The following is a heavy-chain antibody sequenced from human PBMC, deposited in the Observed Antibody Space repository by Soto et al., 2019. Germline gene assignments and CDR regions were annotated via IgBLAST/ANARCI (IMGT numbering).Heavy chain of an antibody. D-gene: IGHD3-10*01. V-gene: IGHV1-69*05. CDR1: GGTFSSYA. Sequence: QDQLVQSGAEVKKPGSSVKVSCKASGGTFSSYAISWVRQAPGQGLEWMGGNIPIFGTANYAQKFQGRVTITXXEXPXXAYMELSSLRSEDTAVYYCARGVPPSYGSDGYFDLWGRGTLVTVSS. CDR2: NIPIFGTA. J-gene: IGHJ2*01. CDR3: ARGVPPSYGSDGYFDL.